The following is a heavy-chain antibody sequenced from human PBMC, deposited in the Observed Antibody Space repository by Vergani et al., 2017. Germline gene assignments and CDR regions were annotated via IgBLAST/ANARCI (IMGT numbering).Heavy chain of an antibody. CDR2: IYPGDSDT. D-gene: IGHD2-2*01. Sequence: EVQLVQSGAEVKKPGESLKISCKGSGYSFTSYWIGWVRQMPGKGLEWMGIIYPGDSDTRYSPSFQGQVTISADKSISTAYLQWSSLKASDTAMYYCARVPHRYCSSTSCSPGFDYWGQGTLVTVSS. CDR1: GYSFTSYW. V-gene: IGHV5-51*01. J-gene: IGHJ4*02. CDR3: ARVPHRYCSSTSCSPGFDY.